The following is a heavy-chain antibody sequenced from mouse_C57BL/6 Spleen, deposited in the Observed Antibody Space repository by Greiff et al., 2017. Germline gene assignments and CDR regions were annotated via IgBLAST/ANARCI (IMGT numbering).Heavy chain of an antibody. J-gene: IGHJ2*01. CDR3: ARDNWASYYFDY. D-gene: IGHD4-1*01. Sequence: QVQLQQSGAELVKPGASVKMSCKASGYTFTSYWITWVKQRPGQGLEWIGDIYPGSGSTNYNEKFKSKATLTVDTSSSTAYMQLSSLTSEDSAVYYCARDNWASYYFDYWGQGTTLTVSS. CDR1: GYTFTSYW. V-gene: IGHV1-55*01. CDR2: IYPGSGST.